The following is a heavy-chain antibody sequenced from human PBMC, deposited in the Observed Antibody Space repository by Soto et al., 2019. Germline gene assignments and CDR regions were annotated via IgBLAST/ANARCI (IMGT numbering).Heavy chain of an antibody. CDR3: AKEVWSGTMDV. V-gene: IGHV3-30*18. CDR1: GFTFSSYG. J-gene: IGHJ6*02. Sequence: QVQLVESGGGVVQPGRSLRLSCAASGFTFSSYGMHWVRQAPGKGLAWVAVIYDGSNKYYADSVKGRFTISRDNSKNTLYLEMTRVRAEDTAVYYCAKEVWSGTMDVWGQGTTVTVSS. D-gene: IGHD3-3*01. CDR2: IYDGSNK.